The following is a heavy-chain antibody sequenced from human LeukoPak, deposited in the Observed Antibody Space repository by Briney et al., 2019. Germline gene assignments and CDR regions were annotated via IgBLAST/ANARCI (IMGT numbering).Heavy chain of an antibody. Sequence: ASVKVSCKASGYTFTGYYMHWVRQAPGQGLEWMGWINPNSGGTNYAQKFQGRVTMTRDTSISTAYMELSRLTSDDTAVYYCARDQQWLGSSPAFDIWGQGTMVTVSS. CDR3: ARDQQWLGSSPAFDI. J-gene: IGHJ3*02. V-gene: IGHV1-2*02. CDR1: GYTFTGYY. D-gene: IGHD6-19*01. CDR2: INPNSGGT.